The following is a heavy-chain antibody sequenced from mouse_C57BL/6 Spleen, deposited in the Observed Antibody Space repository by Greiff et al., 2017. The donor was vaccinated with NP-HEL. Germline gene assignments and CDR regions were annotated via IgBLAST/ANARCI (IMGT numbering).Heavy chain of an antibody. J-gene: IGHJ2*01. CDR2: IDPSDSYT. CDR3: ARRDYGSSFDY. Sequence: QVQLQQPGAELVMPGASVKLSCKASGYTFTSYWMHWVKQRPGQGLEWIGEIDPSDSYTNYNQKFKGKSTLTVDKSSSTAYMQLSSLTSEDSADYYCARRDYGSSFDYWGQGTTLTVSS. D-gene: IGHD1-1*01. CDR1: GYTFTSYW. V-gene: IGHV1-69*01.